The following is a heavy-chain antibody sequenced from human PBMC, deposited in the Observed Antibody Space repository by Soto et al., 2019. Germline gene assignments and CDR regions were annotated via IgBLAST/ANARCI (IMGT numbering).Heavy chain of an antibody. CDR1: GFTFFTYG. Sequence: EVLLVESGGGLVQPGGSLRLSFEASGFTFFTYGMSWVGQAPGKGLGWVANIKQDGGEKFYVDSVKGRFTISRDNAKNSLSLQMNSLRAEDTAVYFCARLPHPGIAVAGTVYWGQGTLVTVSS. CDR2: IKQDGGEK. V-gene: IGHV3-7*03. CDR3: ARLPHPGIAVAGTVY. J-gene: IGHJ4*02. D-gene: IGHD6-19*01.